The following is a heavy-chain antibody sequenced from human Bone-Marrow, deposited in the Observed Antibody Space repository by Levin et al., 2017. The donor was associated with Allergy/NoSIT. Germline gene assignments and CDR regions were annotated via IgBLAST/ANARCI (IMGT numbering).Heavy chain of an antibody. V-gene: IGHV3-66*04. CDR2: IYSDGST. CDR3: SRLGYKDAFDI. J-gene: IGHJ3*02. CDR1: DFTVSSND. Sequence: GGSLRLSCAASDFTVSSNDMTWVRQAPGKGLEWVSLIYSDGSTYYADSVKGRFTISRDNSKNTLYLQMRSLRAEDTAVYYCSRLGYKDAFDIWGQGTMVTVSS. D-gene: IGHD1-14*01.